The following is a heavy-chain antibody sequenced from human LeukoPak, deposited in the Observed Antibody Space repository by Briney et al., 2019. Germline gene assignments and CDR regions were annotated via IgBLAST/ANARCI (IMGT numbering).Heavy chain of an antibody. J-gene: IGHJ4*02. CDR1: GYTFTGYY. D-gene: IGHD2-2*02. CDR3: ARVRSSRCSSTSCYTTQPLGY. V-gene: IGHV1-2*02. CDR2: INPNSGGT. Sequence: ASVKVSCKASGYTFTGYYMHWVRQAPGQGLEWMGWINPNSGGTNYAQKFQGRVTMTRDTSISTAYMELSRLRSDDTAVYYCARVRSSRCSSTSCYTTQPLGYWGQGTLVTVSS.